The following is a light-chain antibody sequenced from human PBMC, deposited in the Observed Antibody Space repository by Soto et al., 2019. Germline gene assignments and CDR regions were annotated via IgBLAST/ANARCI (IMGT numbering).Light chain of an antibody. CDR3: AAWDDSLSVVV. Sequence: QLVLTQPPSASGTPRQRVTISCSGRSSNIGSNYVYWYQQLPGTATKLLIYRNNQRPSGVPDRFSGSKSGTSASLAISGLRSDDEADYYCAAWDDSLSVVVFGGGTKLTVL. CDR2: RNN. J-gene: IGLJ2*01. V-gene: IGLV1-47*01. CDR1: SSNIGSNY.